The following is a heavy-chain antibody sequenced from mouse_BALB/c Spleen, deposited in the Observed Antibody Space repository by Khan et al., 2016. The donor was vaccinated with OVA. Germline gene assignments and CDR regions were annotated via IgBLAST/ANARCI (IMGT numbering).Heavy chain of an antibody. V-gene: IGHV1S136*01. Sequence: VQLQQPGPELVKPGASVKMSCKASGYTFTSYVMHWVKQKPGLGLEWIGYIYPFNDDTKYNEKFKGKATLTSDKSSSTAYMELSSLTSEDSAVDYCAPVGSYYVSCAYWGQGTLVTVSA. J-gene: IGHJ3*01. CDR3: APVGSYYVSCAY. CDR1: GYTFTSYV. CDR2: IYPFNDDT. D-gene: IGHD2-12*01.